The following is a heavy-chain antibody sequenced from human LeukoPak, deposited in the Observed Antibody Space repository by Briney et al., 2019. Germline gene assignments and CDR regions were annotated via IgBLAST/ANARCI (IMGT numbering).Heavy chain of an antibody. CDR1: GCSISSYY. CDR3: AREHYYYDSSGYSPDGAFDI. CDR2: IYYSGST. J-gene: IGHJ3*02. V-gene: IGHV4-59*01. Sequence: SETLSLTCTVSGCSISSYYWSWIRQPPAKGLEWIGYIYYSGSTNYNPSLKSRVTISVDTSKNQFSLKLSSVTAADTAVYYCAREHYYYDSSGYSPDGAFDIWGQGTMVTVSS. D-gene: IGHD3-22*01.